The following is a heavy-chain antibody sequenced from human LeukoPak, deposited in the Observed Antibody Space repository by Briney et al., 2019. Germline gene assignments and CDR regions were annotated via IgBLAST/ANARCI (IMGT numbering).Heavy chain of an antibody. D-gene: IGHD6-19*01. CDR2: XRXXXSXX. Sequence: GGSLXLSCXASGFTFSSXXXXXXRQAPXKGXXXXAFXRXXXSXXYYAXSVXXXXXISRDXSKNTLYLQMNSLRAEDTAVYYCAKDSASGWPFFDPWGQGTLVTVSS. CDR1: GFTFSSXX. CDR3: AKDSASGWPFFDP. J-gene: IGHJ5*02. V-gene: IGHV3-30*02.